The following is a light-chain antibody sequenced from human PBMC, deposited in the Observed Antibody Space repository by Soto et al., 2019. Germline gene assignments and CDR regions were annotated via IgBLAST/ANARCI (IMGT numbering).Light chain of an antibody. CDR2: DVS. V-gene: IGLV2-11*01. J-gene: IGLJ1*01. CDR3: CSYAGAFIYV. CDR1: SSDVGGYSY. Sequence: HSVLTQSRSVSGSPGHSVTISCTGTSSDVGGYSYVSWYQQHPGKAPKLLISDVSKRPSGVPDRFSGSKFGNTASLTISGLQAEDEADYYCCSYAGAFIYVFGSGTKVTVL.